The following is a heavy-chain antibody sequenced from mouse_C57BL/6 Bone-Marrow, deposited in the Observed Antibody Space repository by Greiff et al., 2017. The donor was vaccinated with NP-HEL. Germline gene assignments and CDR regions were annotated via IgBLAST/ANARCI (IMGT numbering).Heavy chain of an antibody. Sequence: EVKLEESGEGLVKPGGSLKLSCAASGFTFSSYAMSWVRQTPEKRLEWVAYISSGGDYIYYADTVKGRFTISRDNARNTLYLQMSSLKSEDTAMYYCTRGNYYGSSSGDFDVWGTGTTVTVSS. CDR3: TRGNYYGSSSGDFDV. J-gene: IGHJ1*03. CDR1: GFTFSSYA. D-gene: IGHD1-1*01. V-gene: IGHV5-9-1*02. CDR2: ISSGGDYI.